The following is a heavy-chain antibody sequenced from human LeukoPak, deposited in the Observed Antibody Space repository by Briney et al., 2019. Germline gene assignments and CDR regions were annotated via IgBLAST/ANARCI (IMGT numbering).Heavy chain of an antibody. J-gene: IGHJ6*04. CDR3: ARGKLWFGETETYYYYGMDV. Sequence: GGSLRLSCAASGFTFSNYDMNWVRLAPGKGLEWVSSISSSGRNIYYADSVEGRFTVSRDNAKNSLYLQMNSLRAEDTAVYYCARGKLWFGETETYYYYGMDVWGTGTTVTVSS. CDR2: ISSSGRNI. V-gene: IGHV3-21*01. CDR1: GFTFSNYD. D-gene: IGHD3-10*01.